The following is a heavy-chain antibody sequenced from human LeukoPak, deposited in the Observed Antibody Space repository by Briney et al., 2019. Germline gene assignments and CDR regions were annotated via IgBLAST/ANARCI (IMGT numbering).Heavy chain of an antibody. D-gene: IGHD2-15*01. J-gene: IGHJ4*02. Sequence: GASVKVSCKASGGTFSSYAISWVRQAPGQGLEWMGGIIPIFGTANYAQKFQGRVTITADESTSTAYMELSSLRSEDTAVYYCARGLASGGQSLAAFDYWGQGTLVTASS. CDR1: GGTFSSYA. CDR2: IIPIFGTA. V-gene: IGHV1-69*13. CDR3: ARGLASGGQSLAAFDY.